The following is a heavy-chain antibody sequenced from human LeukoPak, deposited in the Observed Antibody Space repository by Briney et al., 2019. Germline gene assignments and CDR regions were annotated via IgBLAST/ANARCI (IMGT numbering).Heavy chain of an antibody. V-gene: IGHV3-21*01. D-gene: IGHD3-3*01. J-gene: IGHJ4*02. CDR1: GFTFSSYS. CDR3: ARDKDFLFDY. Sequence: GSLRLSCAASGFTFSSYSMNWVRQDPGKGLEWVSSISSSSSYIYYADSVKGRFTISRDSAKNSLYLQMNSLRAEDTAVYYCARDKDFLFDYWGQGTLVTVSS. CDR2: ISSSSSYI.